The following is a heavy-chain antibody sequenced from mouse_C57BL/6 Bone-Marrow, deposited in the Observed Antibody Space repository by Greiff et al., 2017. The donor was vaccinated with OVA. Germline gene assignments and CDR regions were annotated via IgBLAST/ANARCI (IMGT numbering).Heavy chain of an antibody. CDR3: ARSPDYSNYNPFAY. J-gene: IGHJ3*01. CDR1: GYTFTSYG. V-gene: IGHV1-81*01. Sequence: VQLQQSGAELARPGASVKLSCKASGYTFTSYGISWVKQRTGQGLEWIGEIYPSSGNTYYNEKFKGKATLTADKSSSTAYMELRSLTSEDSAVYFCARSPDYSNYNPFAYWGQGTLVTVSA. CDR2: IYPSSGNT. D-gene: IGHD2-5*01.